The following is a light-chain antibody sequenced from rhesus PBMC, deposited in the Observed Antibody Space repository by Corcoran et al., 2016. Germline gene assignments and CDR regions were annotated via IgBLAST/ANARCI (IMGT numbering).Light chain of an antibody. Sequence: DIQMTQSPSSLSASVGDTVTITCRASQGISNSLVCYQQKQGKAPKPLIYYASNLENGVPSRFSGSGSGTDFTLTLSSLQAEDVALYYCQQQHSYPLTVGGGTKVELQ. CDR1: QGISNS. CDR3: QQQHSYPLT. V-gene: IGKV1S14*01. CDR2: YAS. J-gene: IGKJ4*01.